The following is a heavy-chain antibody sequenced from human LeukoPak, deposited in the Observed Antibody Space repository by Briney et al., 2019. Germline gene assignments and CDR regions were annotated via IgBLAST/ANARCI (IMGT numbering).Heavy chain of an antibody. CDR3: ARVGCSSTSCHSEAFDI. CDR2: ISAYNGNT. CDR1: GYTFTSYG. J-gene: IGHJ3*02. Sequence: ASVKVSCKASGYTFTSYGISWVRQAPGQGLEWMGWISAYNGNTNYAQKLQGRVTMTTGTSTSTAYMELSSLRSEDTAVYYCARVGCSSTSCHSEAFDIWGQGTMVTVSS. D-gene: IGHD2-2*01. V-gene: IGHV1-18*01.